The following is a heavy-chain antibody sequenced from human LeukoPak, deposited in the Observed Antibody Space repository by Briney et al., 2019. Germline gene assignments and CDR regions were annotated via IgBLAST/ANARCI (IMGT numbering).Heavy chain of an antibody. D-gene: IGHD6-13*01. J-gene: IGHJ3*02. V-gene: IGHV3-30-3*01. CDR1: GFTFSSYA. CDR2: ISYDGSNK. CDR3: ARLSSSWYVGAFDI. Sequence: GGSLRLSCAASGFTFSSYAMHWVRQAPGKGLEWVAVISYDGSNKYYADSVKGRFTISRDNSKNTLYLQMNSLRAEDTAVYYCARLSSSWYVGAFDIWGQGTMVTVSS.